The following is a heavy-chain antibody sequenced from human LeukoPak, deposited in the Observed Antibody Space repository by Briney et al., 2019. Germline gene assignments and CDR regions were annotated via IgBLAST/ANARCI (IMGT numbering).Heavy chain of an antibody. J-gene: IGHJ6*03. V-gene: IGHV1-2*02. Sequence: GASVKVSCKASGYTFTGYYMHWVRQAPGQGLEWMGWINPNSCGTNYAQKFQGRVTMTRDTSISTAYMELSRLRSDDTAVYYCARDYYGLPNYYYYMDVWGKGTTVTVSS. CDR3: ARDYYGLPNYYYYMDV. CDR2: INPNSCGT. D-gene: IGHD3-22*01. CDR1: GYTFTGYY.